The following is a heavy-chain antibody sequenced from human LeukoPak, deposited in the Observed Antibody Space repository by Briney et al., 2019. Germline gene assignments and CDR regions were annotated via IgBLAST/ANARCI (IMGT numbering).Heavy chain of an antibody. CDR1: GFTFSSYW. V-gene: IGHV3-74*01. Sequence: GGSLGLSCAASGFTFSSYWMHWVRHAPGKGLVWVSRINSDGSSTSYADSVKGRFTISRDNAKNTLYLQMNSLRAEDTAVYYCARDPPRTRLYYYYYGMDVWGQGTTVTVSS. CDR2: INSDGSST. J-gene: IGHJ6*02. CDR3: ARDPPRTRLYYYYYGMDV.